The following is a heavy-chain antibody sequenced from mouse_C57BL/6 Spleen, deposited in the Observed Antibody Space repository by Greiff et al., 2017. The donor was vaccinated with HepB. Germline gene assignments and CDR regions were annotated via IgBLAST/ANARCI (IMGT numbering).Heavy chain of an antibody. Sequence: QVQLKQPGAELVMPGASVKLSCKASGYTFTSYWMHWVKQRPGQGLEWIGEIDPSDSYTNYNQKFKGKSTLTVDKSSSTAYMQLSSLTSEDSAVYYCARRGITTVDFDYWGQGTTLTVSS. CDR2: IDPSDSYT. J-gene: IGHJ2*01. CDR1: GYTFTSYW. V-gene: IGHV1-69*01. D-gene: IGHD1-1*01. CDR3: ARRGITTVDFDY.